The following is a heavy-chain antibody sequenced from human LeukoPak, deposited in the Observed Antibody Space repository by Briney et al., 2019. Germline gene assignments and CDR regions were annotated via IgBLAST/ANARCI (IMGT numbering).Heavy chain of an antibody. J-gene: IGHJ4*02. V-gene: IGHV4-39*01. CDR3: ARLLPSGSYYLNDY. D-gene: IGHD1-26*01. CDR1: GGSISSSSYY. CDR2: IYYSGST. Sequence: SETLSLTCTVSGGSISSSSYYWGWIRQPPGKGLEWIGSIYYSGSTYYNPSLKSRVTISVDTSKNQFSLKLGSVTAADTAAYYCARLLPSGSYYLNDYWGQGTLVTVSS.